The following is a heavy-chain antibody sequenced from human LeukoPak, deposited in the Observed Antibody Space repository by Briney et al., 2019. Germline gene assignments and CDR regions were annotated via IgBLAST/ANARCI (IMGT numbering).Heavy chain of an antibody. Sequence: GAPVKVSCKASGYTFTGYYMHWVRQAPGQGLEWMGWINPNGGGTNYAQKFQGRVTMTRDTSISTAYMELSRLRSDDTAVYYCARDPGLFRPYGGSYVYWGQGTLVTVSS. D-gene: IGHD1-26*01. J-gene: IGHJ4*02. CDR3: ARDPGLFRPYGGSYVY. V-gene: IGHV1-2*02. CDR1: GYTFTGYY. CDR2: INPNGGGT.